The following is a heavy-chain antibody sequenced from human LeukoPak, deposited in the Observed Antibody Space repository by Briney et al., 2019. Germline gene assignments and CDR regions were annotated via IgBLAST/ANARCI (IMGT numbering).Heavy chain of an antibody. D-gene: IGHD3-22*01. CDR3: ARNYDSSGYYYLDAFDI. CDR2: IYYSGST. V-gene: IGHV4-59*12. Sequence: SETLSLTCTVSGDSISSYYWSWIRQPPGKGLEWIGYIYYSGSTNYNPSLKSRVTISIGTSKNQFSLQLNSVTPEDTAVYYCARNYDSSGYYYLDAFDIWGPGTMVTVSS. CDR1: GDSISSYY. J-gene: IGHJ3*02.